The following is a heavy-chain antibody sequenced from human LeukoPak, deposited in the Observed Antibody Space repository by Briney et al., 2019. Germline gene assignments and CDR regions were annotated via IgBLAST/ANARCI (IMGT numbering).Heavy chain of an antibody. CDR3: ARGLFFRMVTGTESFYFDS. J-gene: IGHJ4*02. CDR1: GGSVSSHY. D-gene: IGHD1-20*01. CDR2: ISYSGSGST. Sequence: SETLSLTCSVSGGSVSSHYWNWIRQPSGKGLEWIGYISYSGSGSTNYNPSLKSRVTISGDTSKNQFSLNLNSVTAADTAVYYCARGLFFRMVTGTESFYFDSWGRGTLVTVSS. V-gene: IGHV4-59*02.